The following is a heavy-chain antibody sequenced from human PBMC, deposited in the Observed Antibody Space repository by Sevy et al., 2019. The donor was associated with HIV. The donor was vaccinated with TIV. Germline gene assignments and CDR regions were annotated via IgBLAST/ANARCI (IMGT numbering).Heavy chain of an antibody. D-gene: IGHD6-13*01. CDR2: HDPDGGEK. CDR1: GISLTDSS. V-gene: IGHV1-24*01. CDR3: TTKDSAAPGTXYFQX. J-gene: IGHJ1*01. Sequence: ASVKVSCKVSGISLTDSSMHWVRQTPGKGLEWVGGHDPDGGEKFYAQRFQGRVTMTEDTSTDTAYMDLSSLKSEDTAIYFCTTKDSAAPGTXYFQXWGQGTLVTVSS.